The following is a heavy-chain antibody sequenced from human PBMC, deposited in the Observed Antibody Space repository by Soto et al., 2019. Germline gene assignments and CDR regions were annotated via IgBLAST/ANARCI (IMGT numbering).Heavy chain of an antibody. J-gene: IGHJ6*02. CDR3: ARTYYYDSSGSLGMDV. CDR1: GGSISSYY. V-gene: IGHV4-59*01. CDR2: IYYSGST. D-gene: IGHD3-22*01. Sequence: PSETLSLTCTVSGGSISSYYWSWIRQPPGKGLEWIGYIYYSGSTNYNPSLKSRVTISVDTSKNQFSLKLSSVTAADTAVYYCARTYYYDSSGSLGMDVWGQGTTVTV.